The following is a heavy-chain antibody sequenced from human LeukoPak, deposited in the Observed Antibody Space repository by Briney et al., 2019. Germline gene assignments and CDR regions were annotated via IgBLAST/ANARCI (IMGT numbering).Heavy chain of an antibody. CDR3: ARTSGYYYLPFDY. CDR1: GFSFGDYA. CDR2: INHSGST. D-gene: IGHD3-22*01. Sequence: PGGSLRLSCIASGFSFGDYAMSWVRQPPGKGLEWIGEINHSGSTNYNPSLKSRVTISVDTSKNQFSLKLSSVTAADTAVYYCARTSGYYYLPFDYWGQGTLVTVSS. J-gene: IGHJ4*02. V-gene: IGHV4-34*01.